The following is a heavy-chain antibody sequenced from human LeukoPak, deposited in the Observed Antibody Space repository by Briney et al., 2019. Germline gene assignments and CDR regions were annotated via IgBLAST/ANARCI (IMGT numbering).Heavy chain of an antibody. CDR2: IYHSGST. CDR3: ARLGRGIWFGELLRRPQPYYFDY. J-gene: IGHJ4*02. Sequence: SETLSLTCTVSGYSISSGYYWGWIRQPPGKGLEWIGSIYHSGSTYYNPSLKSRVTISVDTSKNQFSLKLSSVTAADTAVYYCARLGRGIWFGELLRRPQPYYFDYWGQGTLVTVSS. CDR1: GYSISSGYY. V-gene: IGHV4-38-2*02. D-gene: IGHD3-10*01.